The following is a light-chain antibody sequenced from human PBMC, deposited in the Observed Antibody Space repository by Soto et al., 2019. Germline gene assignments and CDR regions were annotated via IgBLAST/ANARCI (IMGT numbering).Light chain of an antibody. Sequence: QSVLTQSPSASGSPGQSVTISCTGTSSDIGGYNSVSWYQQHPGKAPKVMIYDVTKRPSGVPDRFSGSKSGNTASLTVSALQAEDEAAYYCSSYKDRKNVVFGTGTKVTVL. V-gene: IGLV2-8*01. CDR1: SSDIGGYNS. CDR2: DVT. J-gene: IGLJ1*01. CDR3: SSYKDRKNVV.